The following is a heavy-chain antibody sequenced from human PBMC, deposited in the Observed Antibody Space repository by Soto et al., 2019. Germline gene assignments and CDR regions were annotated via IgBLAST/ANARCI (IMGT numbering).Heavy chain of an antibody. Sequence: QVQLVESGGGVVQPGRSLRLSCAASGFTFSRYGMHWVRQAPGKGLEWVAVISYDGSNKYYADSVKGRFTISRDNSKNTLYMKMNRLRGEDTAVYYCAKLQYRKDAFDIWGQGTMVTVSS. J-gene: IGHJ3*02. CDR1: GFTFSRYG. D-gene: IGHD4-4*01. V-gene: IGHV3-30*18. CDR2: ISYDGSNK. CDR3: AKLQYRKDAFDI.